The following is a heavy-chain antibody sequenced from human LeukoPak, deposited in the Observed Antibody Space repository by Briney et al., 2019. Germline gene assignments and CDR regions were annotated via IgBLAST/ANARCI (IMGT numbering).Heavy chain of an antibody. CDR3: ARDPYSGRYGDYYYYYMDV. D-gene: IGHD1-26*01. V-gene: IGHV3-21*01. CDR2: ITSSSSYI. J-gene: IGHJ6*03. CDR1: GFTFSYYE. Sequence: GGSLRLSCAVSGFTFSYYEMNWVRQAPGKGLEWVSSITSSSSYIYYADSEKGRFTISRDNAKNSLYLQMNSLRAEDTAVYYCARDPYSGRYGDYYYYYMDVRGKGTTVTISS.